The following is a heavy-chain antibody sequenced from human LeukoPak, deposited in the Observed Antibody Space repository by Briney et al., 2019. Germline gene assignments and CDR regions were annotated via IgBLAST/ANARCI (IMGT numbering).Heavy chain of an antibody. CDR2: IYSSGST. V-gene: IGHV4-39*07. D-gene: IGHD2-2*01. J-gene: IGHJ6*03. CDR3: ARGYCSSSSCPAYLYYYYYYMDV. CDR1: GGSITTSTYY. Sequence: SETLSLTCTVSGGSITTSTYYWAWIRQPPGKGLEWIGSIYSSGSTNYNPSLKSRVTISVDTTKNQFSLKLSSVIAADTAVYYCARGYCSSSSCPAYLYYYYYYMDVWDKGTTVTVSS.